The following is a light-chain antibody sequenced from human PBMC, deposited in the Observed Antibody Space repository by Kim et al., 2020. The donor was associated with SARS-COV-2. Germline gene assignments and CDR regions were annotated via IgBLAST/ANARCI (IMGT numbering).Light chain of an antibody. Sequence: GQSVTISCTGTSSDVGGNNYVSWYQQRPGKAPKFMIYEVSKRPSGVPDRFSGSKSGNTASLTVSGLQAEDEADYYCSSYAGSNNWVFGGGTQLTVL. CDR1: SSDVGGNNY. CDR2: EVS. CDR3: SSYAGSNNWV. V-gene: IGLV2-8*01. J-gene: IGLJ3*02.